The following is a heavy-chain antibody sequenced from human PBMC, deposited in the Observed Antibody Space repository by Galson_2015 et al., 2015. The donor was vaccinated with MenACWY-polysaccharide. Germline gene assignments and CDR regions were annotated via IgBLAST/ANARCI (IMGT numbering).Heavy chain of an antibody. CDR1: GGSISNYY. D-gene: IGHD3-22*01. J-gene: IGHJ6*02. Sequence: LSLTCSVSGGSISNYYWGWIRQPPGKGLEWIGNIYYSGNTNYNPSLKSRVTISLDTSKNQFSLKLSSVTAADTAVYYCGRHGGYYDTSDPNGNFYFYRMDVWGQGTTVTVSS. CDR3: GRHGGYYDTSDPNGNFYFYRMDV. CDR2: IYYSGNT. V-gene: IGHV4-59*01.